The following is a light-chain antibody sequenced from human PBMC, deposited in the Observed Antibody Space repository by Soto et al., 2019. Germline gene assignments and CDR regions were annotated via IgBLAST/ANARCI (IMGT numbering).Light chain of an antibody. CDR3: QSYDSTLSARYV. V-gene: IGLV2-14*01. CDR1: STDVGGYNY. CDR2: EVS. J-gene: IGLJ1*01. Sequence: QSVLTQPASVSGSPGQSIAISCTGTSTDVGGYNYVSWYQQHPGKAPKLMIYEVSNRPSGVSNRFSGAKSGNTASLAITGLQADDEGDYYCQSYDSTLSARYVFGTGTKLTVL.